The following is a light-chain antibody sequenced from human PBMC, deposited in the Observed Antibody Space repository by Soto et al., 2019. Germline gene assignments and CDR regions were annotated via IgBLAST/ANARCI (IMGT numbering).Light chain of an antibody. J-gene: IGLJ3*02. V-gene: IGLV2-11*01. CDR3: CSHAGSYSWV. CDR1: SSDVGAYNH. Sequence: QSALPQPRSVSGSPGQSVTISCTGTSSDVGAYNHVSWYQQHPGKVPKLIINEVSERPSGVPDRFSGSKSGNTASLTISGLQAEDEAEYYCCSHAGSYSWVFGGGTKLT. CDR2: EVS.